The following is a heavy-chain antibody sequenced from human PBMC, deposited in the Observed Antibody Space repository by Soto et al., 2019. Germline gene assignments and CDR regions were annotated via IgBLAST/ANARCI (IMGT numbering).Heavy chain of an antibody. D-gene: IGHD5-18*01. V-gene: IGHV4-59*01. CDR2: IFYSGST. CDR1: GGSIRSYY. CDR3: ARGAADTAMVDS. Sequence: LSLTFTVSGGSIRSYYWTWIRQPPGKGLEWLGYIFYSGSTFYNPSLKSRVTISIHTSKSQFSLQLTSVTAADTAVYCCARGAADTAMVDSWGQGTLVTVSS. J-gene: IGHJ4*02.